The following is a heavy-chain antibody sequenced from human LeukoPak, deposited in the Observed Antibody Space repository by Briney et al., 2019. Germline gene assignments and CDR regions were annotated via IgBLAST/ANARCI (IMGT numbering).Heavy chain of an antibody. CDR2: IHYSGTT. CDR1: GGSISGYF. Sequence: SETLSLTCTVSGGSISGYFWSWIRQPPGKGLEWIGYIHYSGTTNYNPSLDSRVTISVDTSKNQFSLRLSSVTAADTAVYYCARYGITIVRGGKYYFDSWGQGTLVTVSS. V-gene: IGHV4-59*08. CDR3: ARYGITIVRGGKYYFDS. J-gene: IGHJ4*02. D-gene: IGHD3-10*01.